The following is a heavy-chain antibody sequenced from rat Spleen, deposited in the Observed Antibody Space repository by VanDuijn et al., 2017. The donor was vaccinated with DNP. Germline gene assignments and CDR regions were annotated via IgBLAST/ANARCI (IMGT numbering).Heavy chain of an antibody. D-gene: IGHD4-3*01. CDR1: GFTFSAYY. CDR3: VRWNSGHLDY. CDR2: IGSPAYAP. V-gene: IGHV5-22*01. J-gene: IGHJ2*01. Sequence: EVQLVESGGGLVQPGRSLKLSCAASGFTFSAYYMAWVRQAPAKGLEWVAYIGSPAYAPYYGDSVKGRFTISRDNAKSTLSLQMNSLRSEDMATYYCVRWNSGHLDYWGQGVMVTVSS.